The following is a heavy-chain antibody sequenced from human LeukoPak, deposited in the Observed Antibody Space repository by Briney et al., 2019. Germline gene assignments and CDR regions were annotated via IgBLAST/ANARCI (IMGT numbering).Heavy chain of an antibody. CDR3: ARGAPPHYTSPAGTEWFDP. J-gene: IGHJ5*02. Sequence: GASVKVSCKASGYTFTSYAMHWVRQAPGQRLEWMGWINAGNGNTKYSQKFQGRVTITRDTSASTAYMELSSLRSEDTAVYYCARGAPPHYTSPAGTEWFDPWGQGTLVTVSS. CDR2: INAGNGNT. V-gene: IGHV1-3*01. D-gene: IGHD6-13*01. CDR1: GYTFTSYA.